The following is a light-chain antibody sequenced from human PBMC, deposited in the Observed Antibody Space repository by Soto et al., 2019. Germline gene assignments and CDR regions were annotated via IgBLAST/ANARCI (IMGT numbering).Light chain of an antibody. CDR3: QQYGSSGT. Sequence: DIVLTQSPAPLSLSPGERATLSCMASQSVSSSYLAWYQQQPGQAPRLLIYGASSRATGIPDRFSGSGSGTEFNITISRLEPEYFAVYYCQQYGSSGTFCQGTKVDIK. J-gene: IGKJ1*01. CDR2: GAS. CDR1: QSVSSSY. V-gene: IGKV3-20*01.